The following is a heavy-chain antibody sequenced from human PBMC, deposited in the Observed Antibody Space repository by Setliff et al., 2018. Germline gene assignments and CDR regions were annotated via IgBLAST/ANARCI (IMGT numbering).Heavy chain of an antibody. CDR3: ARGVVRGVIRFDY. CDR1: GGSFSGYY. Sequence: PSETLSLTCAVYGGSFSGYYWSWIRQPPGKGLEWIGEINHSGSTNYNPSLKSRVTISVDTSKNQFSLKLSSVTAADTAVYYCARGVVRGVIRFDYWAREPWSPSPQ. J-gene: IGHJ4*02. D-gene: IGHD3-10*01. V-gene: IGHV4-34*01. CDR2: INHSGST.